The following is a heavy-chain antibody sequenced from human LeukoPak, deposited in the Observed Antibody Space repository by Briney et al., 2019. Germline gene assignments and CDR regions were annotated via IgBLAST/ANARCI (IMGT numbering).Heavy chain of an antibody. D-gene: IGHD3-10*01. J-gene: IGHJ6*03. CDR2: INPSDDST. CDR3: ARGPSITMVRGGQWYYYMDV. V-gene: IGHV1-46*01. CDR1: GYTFTTYF. Sequence: ASVKVSCKASGYTFTTYFIHWVRQAPGQGLEWMGIINPSDDSTGYALKFQGRVTMTRGTSTNTVYMELSSLRSEDTAVYYCARGPSITMVRGGQWYYYMDVWGKGTTVTISS.